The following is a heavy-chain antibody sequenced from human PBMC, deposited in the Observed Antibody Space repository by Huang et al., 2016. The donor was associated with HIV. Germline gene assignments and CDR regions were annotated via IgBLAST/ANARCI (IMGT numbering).Heavy chain of an antibody. D-gene: IGHD5-18*01. V-gene: IGHV3-30-3*01. CDR2: ISNDGSNN. CDR1: GFPFNNHA. CDR3: ARAKDTWDAYDI. J-gene: IGHJ3*02. Sequence: QVQLVESGGGVVQPGRSLRLSCAASGFPFNNHAMHWVRQAPRKGLAWVAVISNDGSNNYYADSVKGRFTISRDSSKSTLFLHMTSLRTEDTAVYYCARAKDTWDAYDIWGQGTMVIVSS.